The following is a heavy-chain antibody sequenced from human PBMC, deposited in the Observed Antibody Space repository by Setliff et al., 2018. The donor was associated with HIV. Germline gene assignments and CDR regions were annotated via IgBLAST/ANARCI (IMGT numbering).Heavy chain of an antibody. J-gene: IGHJ3*02. CDR2: IYHAGNT. CDR1: GYSISSGYY. Sequence: KTSETLSLTCTVTGYSISSGYYWAWIRQPPGKGLEWIGYIYHAGNTYYNPSLKSRVTISVDTLKNQISLRLNSLTAADTAVYYCARGTTLNVVPDAFDIWGQGTMVT. D-gene: IGHD4-17*01. V-gene: IGHV4-38-2*02. CDR3: ARGTTLNVVPDAFDI.